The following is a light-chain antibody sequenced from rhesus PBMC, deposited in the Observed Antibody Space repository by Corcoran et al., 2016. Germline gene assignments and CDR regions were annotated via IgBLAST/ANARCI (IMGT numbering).Light chain of an antibody. CDR3: QHYYSTPWT. V-gene: IGKV1-25*01. CDR2: EAS. CDR1: QGITND. J-gene: IGKJ1*01. Sequence: DIQMTQSPSSLSASVGDRVTITCRASQGITNDLAWYQQKPGETPKILIYEASSLQSGIPSRFSGSGSGTDFTLTISSLQSEDFATYYCQHYYSTPWTFGQGTKVEI.